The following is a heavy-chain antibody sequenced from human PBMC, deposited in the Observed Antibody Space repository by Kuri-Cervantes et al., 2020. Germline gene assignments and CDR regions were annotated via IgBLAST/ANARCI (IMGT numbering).Heavy chain of an antibody. CDR1: GGSFSGYY. Sequence: SQTLSLTCAVYGGSFSGYYWSWIRQPPGKGLEWIGEINHSGSTNYNPSLKSRVTISVDTSKNQFSLKLSSVTAADTAVYYCAKVHLAGSGSYYKIGYFDLWGRGTLVTVSS. V-gene: IGHV4-34*01. CDR3: AKVHLAGSGSYYKIGYFDL. CDR2: INHSGST. J-gene: IGHJ2*01. D-gene: IGHD3-10*01.